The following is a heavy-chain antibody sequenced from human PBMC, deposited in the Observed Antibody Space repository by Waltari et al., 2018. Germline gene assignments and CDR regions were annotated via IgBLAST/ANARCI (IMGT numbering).Heavy chain of an antibody. D-gene: IGHD3-10*01. V-gene: IGHV3-33*01. CDR1: GFTFSSYG. CDR2: IWYDGSNK. J-gene: IGHJ6*02. Sequence: QVQLVESGGGVVQPGRSLRLSCAASGFTFSSYGMHWVRQAPGKGLEWVAVIWYDGSNKYYADSVKGRFTISRDNSKNTLYLQMNSLRAEDTAVYYCARDYTSGGDGMDVWGQGTTVTVSS. CDR3: ARDYTSGGDGMDV.